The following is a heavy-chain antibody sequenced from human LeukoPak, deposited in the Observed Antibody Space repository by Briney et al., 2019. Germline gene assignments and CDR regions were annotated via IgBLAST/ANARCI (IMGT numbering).Heavy chain of an antibody. Sequence: ASVKVSCKASGYTFTGYYMHWVRQAPGQGLEWMGWINPNSGGTNYAQKLQGRVTMTTDTSTSTAYMELRSLRSDDTAVYYCARIRDYYGSGSYSYYFDYWGQGTLVTVSS. CDR1: GYTFTGYY. J-gene: IGHJ4*02. CDR2: INPNSGGT. V-gene: IGHV1-2*02. D-gene: IGHD3-10*01. CDR3: ARIRDYYGSGSYSYYFDY.